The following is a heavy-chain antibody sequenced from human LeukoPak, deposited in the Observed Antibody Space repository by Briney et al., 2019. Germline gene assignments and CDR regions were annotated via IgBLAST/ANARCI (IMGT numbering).Heavy chain of an antibody. Sequence: SETLSLTCTVSGGSISSSSYYWGWIRQPPGKGLEWIGSIYYSGSTYYNPSLKSRVTISVDTSENQFSLKLSSVTAADTAVYYCAGENVDIVATLGLIDYWGQGTLVTVSS. CDR2: IYYSGST. V-gene: IGHV4-39*07. CDR3: AGENVDIVATLGLIDY. D-gene: IGHD5-12*01. CDR1: GGSISSSSYY. J-gene: IGHJ4*02.